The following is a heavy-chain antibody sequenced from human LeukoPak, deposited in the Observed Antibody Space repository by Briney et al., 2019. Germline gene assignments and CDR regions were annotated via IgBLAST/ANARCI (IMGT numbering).Heavy chain of an antibody. Sequence: KPSETLSLTCTVSSGSISTTSYYWGWIRQPPGKGLEWIGNIYYSGGTFYNPSFKSRVTISVDTSKNQFSLKVNSMTAADTAVYFCARRTWGGPHYFDYWGQGTLVTVSS. J-gene: IGHJ4*02. CDR3: ARRTWGGPHYFDY. D-gene: IGHD3-3*01. V-gene: IGHV4-39*01. CDR1: SGSISTTSYY. CDR2: IYYSGGT.